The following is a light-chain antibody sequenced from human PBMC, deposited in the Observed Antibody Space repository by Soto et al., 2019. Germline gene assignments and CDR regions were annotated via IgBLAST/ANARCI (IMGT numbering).Light chain of an antibody. V-gene: IGLV1-40*01. CDR1: SSNIGAGYD. CDR3: QSYDSSLSGYV. CDR2: GNS. J-gene: IGLJ1*01. Sequence: SALPQPPSLSGAPGQRVTISCTGSSSNIGAGYDVHWYQQLPGTAPKLLIYGNSNRPSGVPDRFSGSKSGTSASLAITGLQAEDEADYYCQSYDSSLSGYVFGTGTKVTVL.